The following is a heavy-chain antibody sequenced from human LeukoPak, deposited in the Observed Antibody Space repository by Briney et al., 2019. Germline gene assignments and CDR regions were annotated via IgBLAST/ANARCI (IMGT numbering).Heavy chain of an antibody. J-gene: IGHJ5*02. CDR2: VNLQGST. CDR3: ARGDYYDSSDYYSP. V-gene: IGHV4-4*02. CDR1: GGSITSTNY. D-gene: IGHD3-22*01. Sequence: SETLSLTCGVSGGSITSTNYWTWVRQPPGKGLEWIGEVNLQGSTNYNPSLMGRVAISVDMSENHISLQLASVTAADTAVYYCARGDYYDSSDYYSPWGQGTLVTVSS.